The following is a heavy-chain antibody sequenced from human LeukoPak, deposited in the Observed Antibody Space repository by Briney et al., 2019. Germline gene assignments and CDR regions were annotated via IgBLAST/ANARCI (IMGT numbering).Heavy chain of an antibody. V-gene: IGHV4-59*06. CDR3: AREAVHDYGDYRHAFDI. CDR1: GGSISSYY. CDR2: IYYSGST. Sequence: PSETLSLTCTVSGGSISSYYWSWIRQHPGKGLEWIGYIYYSGSTYYNPSLKSRVTISVDTSKNQFSLKLSSVTAADTAVYYCAREAVHDYGDYRHAFDIWGQGTMVTVSS. J-gene: IGHJ3*02. D-gene: IGHD4-17*01.